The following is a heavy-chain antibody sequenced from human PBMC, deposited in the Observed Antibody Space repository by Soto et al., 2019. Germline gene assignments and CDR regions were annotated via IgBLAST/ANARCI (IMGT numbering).Heavy chain of an antibody. J-gene: IGHJ3*01. V-gene: IGHV4-61*08. CDR2: IQDSGDT. D-gene: IGHD5-12*01. CDR1: AGSDGSGAFY. CDR3: ARHDYADRTFDL. Sequence: SETLRRTCIVSAGSDGSGAFYWGWIRQPPGSALGWIGYIQDSGDTNHNSSLKSPVTISVDRSRNRFSLKLTSVTAADTAFYYCARHDYADRTFDLWGQGTKVTVS.